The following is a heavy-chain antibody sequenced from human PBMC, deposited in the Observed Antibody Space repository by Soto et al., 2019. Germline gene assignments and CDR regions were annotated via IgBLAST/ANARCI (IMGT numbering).Heavy chain of an antibody. CDR3: ARLGHPGH. CDR2: VIPILGTA. V-gene: IGHV1-69*01. CDR1: GGSLRNSV. Sequence: QVQLVQSGAEVKKPGSSVKVSCTASGGSLRNSVISWVRQAPAQRLEWMGGVIPILGTANYAQKFQGRVTMTADEATSIAYMDLSSLSPDDTAVYYCARLGHPGHWGPGTLVIVSS. J-gene: IGHJ4*02.